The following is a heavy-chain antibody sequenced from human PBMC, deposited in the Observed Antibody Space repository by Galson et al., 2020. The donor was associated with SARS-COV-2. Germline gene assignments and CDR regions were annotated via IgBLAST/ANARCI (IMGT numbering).Heavy chain of an antibody. CDR1: GYSFTSYG. D-gene: IGHD4-17*01. CDR2: IRVYDGNT. J-gene: IGHJ4*02. Sequence: ASVKVSCKTSGYSFTSYGINWVRQAPGQGLEWMGRIRVYDGNTNYAQKFQDRVTMTTDSSTGTAYMELESLGSDDTAVYFCAREDFGDLLYFDYWGQGSLVTVSS. V-gene: IGHV1-18*04. CDR3: AREDFGDLLYFDY.